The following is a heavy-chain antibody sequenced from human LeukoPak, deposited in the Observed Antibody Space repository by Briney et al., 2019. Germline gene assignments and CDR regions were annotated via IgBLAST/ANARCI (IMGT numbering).Heavy chain of an antibody. CDR3: ARGGGIVGATNRYYYYYMDV. CDR1: GFTFDDYV. Sequence: GGSLRLSCAASGFTFDDYVMHWVRQTPGKGLEWVSGINWNSGSIDYADSVKGRFTISRDNAKKSLYMQMNNLRAGDTALYYCARGGGIVGATNRYYYYYMDVWGKGTTVTISS. D-gene: IGHD1-26*01. CDR2: INWNSGSI. V-gene: IGHV3-9*01. J-gene: IGHJ6*03.